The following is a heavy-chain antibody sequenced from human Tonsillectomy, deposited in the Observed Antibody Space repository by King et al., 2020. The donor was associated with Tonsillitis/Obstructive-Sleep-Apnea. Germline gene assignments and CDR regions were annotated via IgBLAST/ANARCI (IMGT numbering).Heavy chain of an antibody. CDR1: GLTVSNNY. D-gene: IGHD1-20*01. CDR2: IYSGGST. CDR3: ARDLTGNPGY. J-gene: IGHJ4*02. V-gene: IGHV3-53*04. Sequence: VQLVESGGGLVQPGGSLRLSCAASGLTVSNNYMTWVRQAPGKGLEWVSVIYSGGSTSYADSVKGRFTISRHNSKNTLYLQMNSLRTEDTAVYYCARDLTGNPGYWGQGTLVTVSS.